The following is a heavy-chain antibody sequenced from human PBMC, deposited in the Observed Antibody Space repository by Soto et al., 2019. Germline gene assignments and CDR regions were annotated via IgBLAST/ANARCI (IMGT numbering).Heavy chain of an antibody. J-gene: IGHJ2*01. D-gene: IGHD4-17*01. CDR3: AKESEDDYGDSLFNGYFDL. CDR2: ISWNSGSI. V-gene: IGHV3-9*01. CDR1: GFTFDDYA. Sequence: PGGSLRLSCAASGFTFDDYAMHWVRQAPGKGLEWVSGISWNSGSIGYADSVKGRFTISRDNAKNSLYLQMNSLRAEDTALYYCAKESEDDYGDSLFNGYFDLWGRGTLVTVSS.